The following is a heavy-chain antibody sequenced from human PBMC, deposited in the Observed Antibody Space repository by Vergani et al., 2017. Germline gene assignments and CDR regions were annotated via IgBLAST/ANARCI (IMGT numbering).Heavy chain of an antibody. Sequence: QVQLVQSGAEVKKPGASVKVSCKASGYTFTSYDINWVRQATGQGLEWMGWMNPNSGNTGYAQKFQGRVTMTTDTSTSTAYMELRSLRSDDTAVYYCARNRIAAALYYYYGMDVWGQGTTVTVSS. D-gene: IGHD6-13*01. CDR1: GYTFTSYD. J-gene: IGHJ6*02. CDR3: ARNRIAAALYYYYGMDV. CDR2: MNPNSGNT. V-gene: IGHV1-8*01.